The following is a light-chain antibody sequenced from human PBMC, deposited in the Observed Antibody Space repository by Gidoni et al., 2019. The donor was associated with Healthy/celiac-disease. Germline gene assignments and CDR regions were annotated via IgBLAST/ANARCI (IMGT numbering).Light chain of an antibody. Sequence: DIVMTQSPDSLAGSLGERATIHCKSRQSVLYSSNNKNYLAWYQQKPGQPPKLLIYWASTRESVVPDRFSGSGSGTDFTLTISSLQAEDVAVYYCQQYYSTPLTFGGGTKVEIK. CDR2: WAS. V-gene: IGKV4-1*01. CDR1: QSVLYSSNNKNY. J-gene: IGKJ4*01. CDR3: QQYYSTPLT.